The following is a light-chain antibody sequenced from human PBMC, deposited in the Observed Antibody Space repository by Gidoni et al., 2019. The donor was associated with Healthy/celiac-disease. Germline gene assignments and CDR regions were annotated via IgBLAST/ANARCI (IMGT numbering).Light chain of an antibody. Sequence: QSVLTHPPSVSGAPGQRVTISCTGSSPNIGAGYYVHWYQQLPGTAPKLLIYGNSNRPAGVPDRFSGSKSGTSASLAITGLQAEEEADYYCQSYDSSLSGWVFGGGTKLTVL. V-gene: IGLV1-40*01. CDR2: GNS. J-gene: IGLJ3*02. CDR1: SPNIGAGYY. CDR3: QSYDSSLSGWV.